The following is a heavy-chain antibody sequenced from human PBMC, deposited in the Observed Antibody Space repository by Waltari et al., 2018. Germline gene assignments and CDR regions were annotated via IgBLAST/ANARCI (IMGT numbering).Heavy chain of an antibody. V-gene: IGHV1-69*01. CDR2: VIPILGTA. Sequence: QVQLVQSGAEVKKPGSSVKVSCKASGGTFSSYAISWVRQAPGQGLGWMGGVIPILGTANYAQKFHGRVTITADESTSTAYMELSSLRSEDTAVYYCARALAAAGTYYYYYYMDVWGKGTTVTVSS. CDR1: GGTFSSYA. CDR3: ARALAAAGTYYYYYYMDV. J-gene: IGHJ6*03. D-gene: IGHD6-13*01.